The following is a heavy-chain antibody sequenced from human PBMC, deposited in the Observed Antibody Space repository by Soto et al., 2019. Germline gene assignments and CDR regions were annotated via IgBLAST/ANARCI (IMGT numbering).Heavy chain of an antibody. V-gene: IGHV1-18*01. Sequence: ASVKVSCKASGYTFTSYGISWVRQAPGQGLEWMGWISAYNGNTNYAQKLQGRVTMTTDTSTSTAYMELRSLRSDDTAVYYCARVEFHITMVRGVISYFDYWGRGTLVTVSS. CDR2: ISAYNGNT. D-gene: IGHD3-10*01. CDR3: ARVEFHITMVRGVISYFDY. CDR1: GYTFTSYG. J-gene: IGHJ4*02.